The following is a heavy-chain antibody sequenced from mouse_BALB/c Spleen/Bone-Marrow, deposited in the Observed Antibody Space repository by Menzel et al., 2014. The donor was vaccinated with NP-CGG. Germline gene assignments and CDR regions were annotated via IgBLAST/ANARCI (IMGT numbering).Heavy chain of an antibody. J-gene: IGHJ3*01. CDR2: IAPANGNT. D-gene: IGHD1-3*01. Sequence: EVQVVESGAELVKPGASVKLSCTGSGFNIKDTYMHWVKQRPEQGLEWIGRIAPANGNTKYDPKFQGKATITADTSSNTAYLQLSSLTSEDTAVYYWVRSPGEVNYWGQGTLVTVSA. CDR1: GFNIKDTY. CDR3: VRSPGEVNY. V-gene: IGHV14-3*02.